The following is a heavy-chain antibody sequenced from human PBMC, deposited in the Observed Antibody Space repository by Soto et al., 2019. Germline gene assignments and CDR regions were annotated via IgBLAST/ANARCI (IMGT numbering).Heavy chain of an antibody. J-gene: IGHJ4*02. V-gene: IGHV4-59*08. Sequence: QVQLQVSGPGLVKPSETLSLTCTVSGGSISSSYWSWIRQPPGKGLEWIGYIHYNGTTNYNPSPMSQVTISLDTYKNQLTLNLRSVTAADTAEYYCVRHGLRCSGGSCYSDFYFDYWGQGTLVTVSS. D-gene: IGHD2-15*01. CDR2: IHYNGTT. CDR1: GGSISSSY. CDR3: VRHGLRCSGGSCYSDFYFDY.